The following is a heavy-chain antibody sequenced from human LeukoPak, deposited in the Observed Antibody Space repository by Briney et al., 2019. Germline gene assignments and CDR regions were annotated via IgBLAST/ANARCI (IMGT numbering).Heavy chain of an antibody. J-gene: IGHJ3*02. Sequence: SGTLSLTCTVSGGSISSYYWSWIRQPPGKGLEWIGYIYYSGSTNYNPSLKSRVTISVDTSKNQFSLKLSSVTAADTAVYYCARSRDYVWGSYRLDAFDIWGQGTMVTVSS. D-gene: IGHD3-16*02. CDR2: IYYSGST. CDR3: ARSRDYVWGSYRLDAFDI. CDR1: GGSISSYY. V-gene: IGHV4-59*01.